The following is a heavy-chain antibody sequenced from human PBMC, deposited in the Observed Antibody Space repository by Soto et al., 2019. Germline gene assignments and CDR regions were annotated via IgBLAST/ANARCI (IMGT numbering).Heavy chain of an antibody. CDR1: GLNFEENA. CDR2: ISWKSGII. D-gene: IGHD6-19*01. V-gene: IGHV3-9*01. J-gene: IGHJ3*02. Sequence: EVPMGAAGGDLVQPGRSPRLSCAASGLNFEENAMHRVRQGAGKGLEWVAGISWKSGIIGCVDSVKGRFPISRDNAKKSLSLHMNSLSPEDTAFYYCAKDPRTSGWAEAGYGAFAIRGQGTLVSVSS. CDR3: AKDPRTSGWAEAGYGAFAI.